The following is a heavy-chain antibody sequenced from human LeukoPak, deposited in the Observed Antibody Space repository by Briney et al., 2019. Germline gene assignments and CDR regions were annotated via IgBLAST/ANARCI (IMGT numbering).Heavy chain of an antibody. CDR1: GGSISSYY. CDR3: AREYWGDGAFDI. V-gene: IGHV4-59*01. D-gene: IGHD2-8*02. CDR2: IYYSGST. J-gene: IGHJ3*02. Sequence: SETLSLTCTVSGGSISSYYWSWIRQPLGKGLEWIGYIYYSGSTNYNPSLKSRVTISVDTSKNQFSLKLSSVTAADTAVYYCAREYWGDGAFDIWGQGTMVTVSS.